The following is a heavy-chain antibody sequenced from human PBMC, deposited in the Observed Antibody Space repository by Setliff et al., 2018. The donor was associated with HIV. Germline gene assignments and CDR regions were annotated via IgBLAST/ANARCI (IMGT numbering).Heavy chain of an antibody. Sequence: GGSVKVSCKALTFLVTGYNIHWVRLAPGHGPEWLGRINPNNGGTDYAQKFQGRVTMSLDTSTNTIYLELKGLPSDDTAVYYCAQPRIFASFDVWGPGTVFTVSS. D-gene: IGHD3-9*01. V-gene: IGHV1-2*06. CDR3: AQPRIFASFDV. CDR2: INPNNGGT. J-gene: IGHJ3*01. CDR1: TFLVTGYN.